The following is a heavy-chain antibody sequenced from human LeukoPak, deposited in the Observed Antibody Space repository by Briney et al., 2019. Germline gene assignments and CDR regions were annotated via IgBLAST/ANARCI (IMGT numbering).Heavy chain of an antibody. CDR2: ISGSGGST. J-gene: IGHJ4*02. Sequence: GGSLRLSCAASGFTFSSYGMSWVRQAPGKGLEWVSAISGSGGSTYYADSVKGRFTISRDNSKDTLYLQLNSLRAEDTAIYYCAKDFRGSGTYYRIWGQGTLVTVSS. V-gene: IGHV3-23*01. CDR1: GFTFSSYG. D-gene: IGHD3-10*01. CDR3: AKDFRGSGTYYRI.